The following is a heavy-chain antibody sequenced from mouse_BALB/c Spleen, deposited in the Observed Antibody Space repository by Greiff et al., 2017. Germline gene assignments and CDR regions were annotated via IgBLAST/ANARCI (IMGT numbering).Heavy chain of an antibody. J-gene: IGHJ4*01. CDR2: ILPGSGST. Sequence: QVQLKQSGAELMKPGASVKISCKATGYTFSSYWIEWVKQRPGHGLEWIGEILPGSGSTNYNEKFKGKATFTADTSSNTAYMQLSSLTSEDSAVYYCARRGDTYAMDDWGQGTSVTVSS. V-gene: IGHV1-9*01. D-gene: IGHD2-13*01. CDR1: GYTFSSYW. CDR3: ARRGDTYAMDD.